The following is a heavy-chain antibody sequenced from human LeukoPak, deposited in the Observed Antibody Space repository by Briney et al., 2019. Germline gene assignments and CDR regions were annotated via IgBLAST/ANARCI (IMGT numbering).Heavy chain of an antibody. J-gene: IGHJ4*02. CDR1: GFTFSSYS. CDR3: AKDSRRSITMVRGVIDY. V-gene: IGHV3-48*04. D-gene: IGHD3-10*01. CDR2: ISSSGSTI. Sequence: GGSLRLSCAASGFTFSSYSMNWVRQAPGKGLEWVSYISSSGSTIYYADSVKGRFTISRDNAKNSLYLQMNSLRAEDTAVYYCAKDSRRSITMVRGVIDYWGQGTLVTVSS.